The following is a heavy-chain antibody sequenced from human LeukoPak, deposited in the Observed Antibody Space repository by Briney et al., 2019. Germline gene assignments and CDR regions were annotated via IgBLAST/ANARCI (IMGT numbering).Heavy chain of an antibody. J-gene: IGHJ4*02. CDR1: GFTFSSYA. Sequence: GGSLRLSCAASGFTFSSYAMSWVRQTPGKGLEWVSSISSSSYIYYADSVKGRFTISRDNAKNSLYLQMNSLRAEDTAVYYCARDRPSGSYYGGFDYWGQGTLVTVSS. CDR2: ISSSSYI. V-gene: IGHV3-21*01. D-gene: IGHD1-26*01. CDR3: ARDRPSGSYYGGFDY.